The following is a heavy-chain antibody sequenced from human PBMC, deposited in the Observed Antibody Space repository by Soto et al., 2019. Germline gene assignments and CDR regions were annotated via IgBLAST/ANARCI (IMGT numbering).Heavy chain of an antibody. Sequence: SETLSLTCAVYGGSFNDYYWSWIRQPPGKGLEWIGEINHTGNTNYSPSLKSRVTISVDTSKKQFSLKLSSVTAADTAVYYCARGPRTTVTKWNDAFEIWGQGSMVTVSS. CDR1: GGSFNDYY. CDR2: INHTGNT. J-gene: IGHJ3*02. V-gene: IGHV4-34*01. CDR3: ARGPRTTVTKWNDAFEI. D-gene: IGHD4-17*01.